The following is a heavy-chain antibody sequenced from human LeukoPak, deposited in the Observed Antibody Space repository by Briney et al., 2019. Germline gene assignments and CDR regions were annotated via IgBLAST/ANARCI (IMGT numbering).Heavy chain of an antibody. Sequence: GGSLRLSCAASGFTFSSYSMNWVRQAPGKGLEWVSYISSSSSTIYYADSVKGRFTISRDNAKNSLYLQMNSLRAEDTAVYYCASINQGAFDIWGQGTMVTVSS. J-gene: IGHJ3*02. V-gene: IGHV3-48*04. CDR1: GFTFSSYS. CDR2: ISSSSSTI. CDR3: ASINQGAFDI.